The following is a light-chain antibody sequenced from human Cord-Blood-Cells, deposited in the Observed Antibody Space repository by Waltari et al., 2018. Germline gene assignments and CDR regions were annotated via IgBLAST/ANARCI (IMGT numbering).Light chain of an antibody. CDR2: WAS. V-gene: IGKV4-1*01. Sequence: DIVMTQSPDSLAFSLRETAPIHCKSSQSVLYSSNNKNYLAWYQQKPGQPPKLLIYWASTRESGVPDRFSGSGSGTDFTLTISSLQAEDVAVYYCQQYYSTPYTFGQGTKLEIK. CDR3: QQYYSTPYT. J-gene: IGKJ2*01. CDR1: QSVLYSSNNKNY.